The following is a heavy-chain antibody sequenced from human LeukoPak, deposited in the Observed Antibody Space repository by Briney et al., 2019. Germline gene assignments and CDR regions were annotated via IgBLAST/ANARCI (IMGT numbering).Heavy chain of an antibody. Sequence: GGSLRLSCAASGFTFSGSAIHWVRQSSGKGLEWVGQIDKKDKGYATATAYAASVKGRFTISRDNSKNTLYLQMNSLRAEDTAVYYCARAPQIVVVPAAMPHPFDYWGQGTLVTVSS. V-gene: IGHV3-73*01. J-gene: IGHJ4*02. CDR1: GFTFSGSA. CDR3: ARAPQIVVVPAAMPHPFDY. D-gene: IGHD2-2*01. CDR2: IDKKDKGYATAT.